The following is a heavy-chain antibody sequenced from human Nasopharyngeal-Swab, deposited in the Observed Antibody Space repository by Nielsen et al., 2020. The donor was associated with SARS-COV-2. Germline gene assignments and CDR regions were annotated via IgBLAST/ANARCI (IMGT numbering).Heavy chain of an antibody. V-gene: IGHV3-23*01. CDR1: GLTFSSST. CDR3: VKEGPRGYAAW. D-gene: IGHD3-22*01. J-gene: IGHJ4*02. Sequence: GGSLRLSCTASGLTFSSSTMSWVRQAPGKGPEWVSAFADNDNKTYYAGSVKGRFTISRDNSNSMLFLQMSSPRVEATALYYCVKEGPRGYAAWWGRGTLVTVSP. CDR2: FADNDNKT.